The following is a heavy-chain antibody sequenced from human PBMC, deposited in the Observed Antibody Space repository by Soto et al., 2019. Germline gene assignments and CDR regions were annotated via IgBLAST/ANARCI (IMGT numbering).Heavy chain of an antibody. D-gene: IGHD3-9*01. V-gene: IGHV3-23*01. J-gene: IGHJ4*02. CDR2: ISGSGRST. CDR1: GFTFSSDA. Sequence: VHLLESGGDLVPPGGSQRLSCAASGFTFSSDAMNWVRQAPGKGLEWVAAISGSGRSTYYADSVKGRFTISRDNSKNTLYLQMNSLRAEDTAVYYCAKGPPDYDSSTGCLYPFDHWGQGTLVTVSS. CDR3: AKGPPDYDSSTGCLYPFDH.